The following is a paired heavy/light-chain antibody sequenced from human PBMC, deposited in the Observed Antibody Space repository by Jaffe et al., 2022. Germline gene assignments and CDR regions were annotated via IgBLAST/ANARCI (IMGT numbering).Heavy chain of an antibody. CDR2: ISSSGRNV. J-gene: IGHJ4*02. D-gene: IGHD2-15*01. V-gene: IGHV3-21*02. Sequence: EVQLVESGGGLVKPGESLRLSCAASGFTFSSYGMNWVRQAPGMGLEWVSSISSSGRNVYYADSLKGRFTISRDNSKNSVYLQMNSLRADDTAMYYCARDQGTSPGSCFSVWGQGILVTVSS. CDR3: ARDQGTSPGSCFSV. CDR1: GFTFSSYG.
Light chain of an antibody. CDR1: QSLLYRSNNKKY. V-gene: IGKV4-1*01. CDR3: QQFYTTPLS. CDR2: WAS. J-gene: IGKJ4*01. Sequence: DIVMTQSPDSLAVSLGERATINCKSSQSLLYRSNNKKYLAWYQQKPGQPPKLLIYWASTRESGVPDRFSGSESGTDFTLTISSLQAEDVAVYYCQQFYTTPLSFGGGTRVEIK.